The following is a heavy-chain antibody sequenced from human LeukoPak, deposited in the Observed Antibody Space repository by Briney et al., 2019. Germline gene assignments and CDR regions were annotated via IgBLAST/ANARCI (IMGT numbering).Heavy chain of an antibody. V-gene: IGHV4-31*03. D-gene: IGHD3-16*02. J-gene: IGHJ4*02. CDR2: IYYSGST. Sequence: SETLSLTCTVSGGSINFYYWNWIRQHPGKGLEWIGYIYYSGSTYYNPSLRGRVTISVDTSTNQFSLKLSSVTAADTAVYYCARSRRLGELSLAYWGQGTLVTVSS. CDR1: GGSINFYY. CDR3: ARSRRLGELSLAY.